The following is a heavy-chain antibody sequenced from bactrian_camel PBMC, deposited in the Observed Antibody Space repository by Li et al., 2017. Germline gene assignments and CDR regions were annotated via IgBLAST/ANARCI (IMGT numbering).Heavy chain of an antibody. J-gene: IGHJ6*01. D-gene: IGHD5*01. CDR2: ISGGGST. CDR3: QTANRGTGGRCHPLFYS. V-gene: IGHV3S25*01. CDR1: GFTFSSSW. Sequence: QLVESGGALVQPGGSLRLSCAASGFTFSSSWMYWVRQAPGKGLEWVASISGGGSTYYIRDSVKGRFTISAERDKDTVYLQMDTLEPEDTAIYSCQTANRGTGGRCHPLFYSWGQGTQVTVS.